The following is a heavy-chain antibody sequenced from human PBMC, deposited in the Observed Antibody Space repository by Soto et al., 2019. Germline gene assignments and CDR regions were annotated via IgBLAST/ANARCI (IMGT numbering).Heavy chain of an antibody. Sequence: EVHLLESGGGLAQPGGSLRLSCAASGFTFSTYTMRWVRRAPGKGLEWVSTINGGGGSPSYADSVQGRFTISRDNPKNTLYLQLNSLTVDDTATYYCAKARCSTSNCYVPDYWGQGAPVTVSS. D-gene: IGHD2-2*01. J-gene: IGHJ4*02. V-gene: IGHV3-23*01. CDR2: INGGGGSP. CDR3: AKARCSTSNCYVPDY. CDR1: GFTFSTYT.